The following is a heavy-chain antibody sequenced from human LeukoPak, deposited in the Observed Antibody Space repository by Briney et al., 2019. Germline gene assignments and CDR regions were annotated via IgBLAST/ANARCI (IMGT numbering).Heavy chain of an antibody. V-gene: IGHV4-59*01. CDR1: GGSISSYY. J-gene: IGHJ4*02. D-gene: IGHD3-22*01. Sequence: PSETLSLTCTVSGGSISSYYWSWIRQPPGKGLEWIGYVYYSGSTNYNPSLKSRVTISVDTSKNQFSLKLSFVTAADTAVYYCARVPHYYDSSGYYTNYFDYWGQGTLVTVSS. CDR3: ARVPHYYDSSGYYTNYFDY. CDR2: VYYSGST.